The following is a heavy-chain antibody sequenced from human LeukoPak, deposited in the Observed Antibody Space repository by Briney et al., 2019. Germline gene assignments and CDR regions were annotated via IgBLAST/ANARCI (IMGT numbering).Heavy chain of an antibody. CDR3: ARGYCSSTSCYRRNWFDP. V-gene: IGHV4-34*01. J-gene: IGHJ5*02. CDR1: GGSFSGYY. Sequence: SETLSLTCAVYGGSFSGYYWSWIRQPPEKGLEWIGEINHSGSTNYNPSLKSRVTISVDTSKNQFSLKLSSVTAADTAVYYCARGYCSSTSCYRRNWFDPWGQGTLVTVSS. D-gene: IGHD2-2*01. CDR2: INHSGST.